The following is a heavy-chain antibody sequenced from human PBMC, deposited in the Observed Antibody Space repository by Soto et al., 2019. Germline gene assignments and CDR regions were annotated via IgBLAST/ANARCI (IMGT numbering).Heavy chain of an antibody. V-gene: IGHV4-34*01. Sequence: SETLSLTXAVYGGSFSGYYWSWIRQPPGKGLEWTGEINHSGSTNYNPSLKSRVTISVDTSKNQFSLKLSSVTAADTAVYYCARGIGYGSGMVDYWGQGTLVTVSS. D-gene: IGHD3-10*01. J-gene: IGHJ4*02. CDR1: GGSFSGYY. CDR2: INHSGST. CDR3: ARGIGYGSGMVDY.